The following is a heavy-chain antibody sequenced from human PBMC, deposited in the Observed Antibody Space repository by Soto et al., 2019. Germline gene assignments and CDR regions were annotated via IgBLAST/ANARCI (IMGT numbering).Heavy chain of an antibody. CDR1: GGTFSSYA. CDR2: IIPIFGTA. Sequence: SVKVSCKASGGTFSSYAISWVRQAPGQGLEWMGGIIPIFGTANYAQKFQGRVTITADESTSTAYMELSSLRSEDTAVYYCARASGYCSGGGCYFSDNAFDIWGQGTMVTVSS. CDR3: ARASGYCSGGGCYFSDNAFDI. D-gene: IGHD2-15*01. J-gene: IGHJ3*02. V-gene: IGHV1-69*13.